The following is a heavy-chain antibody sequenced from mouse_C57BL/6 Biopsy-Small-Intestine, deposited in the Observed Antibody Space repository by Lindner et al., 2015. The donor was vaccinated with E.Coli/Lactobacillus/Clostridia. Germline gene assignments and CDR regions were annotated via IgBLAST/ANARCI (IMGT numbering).Heavy chain of an antibody. CDR2: INPYNDNP. J-gene: IGHJ4*01. CDR3: AREWRGFYDY. Sequence: SVKVSCKPSGYTFTNFGISWVRQAPGRGLEWMGWINPYNDNPKFAQRLQGRVTLTTDTSTSTAYMELRSLRSDDTAVYYCAREWRGFYDYWGQGTLVTVSS. CDR1: GYTFTNFG. V-gene: IGHV1-14*01. D-gene: IGHD1-1*01.